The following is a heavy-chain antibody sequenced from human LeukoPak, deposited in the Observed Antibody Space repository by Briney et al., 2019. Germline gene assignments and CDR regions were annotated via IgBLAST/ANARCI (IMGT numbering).Heavy chain of an antibody. CDR3: ARVKAGRYAFDI. J-gene: IGHJ3*02. CDR1: GYTFTGYY. V-gene: IGHV1-2*02. Sequence: ASVKVPCKASGYTFTGYYMHWVRQAPGQGLEWMGWINPNSGGTNYAQKFQGRVTMTRDTSISTAYMELSRLRSDDTAVYYCARVKAGRYAFDIWGQGTMVTVSS. CDR2: INPNSGGT.